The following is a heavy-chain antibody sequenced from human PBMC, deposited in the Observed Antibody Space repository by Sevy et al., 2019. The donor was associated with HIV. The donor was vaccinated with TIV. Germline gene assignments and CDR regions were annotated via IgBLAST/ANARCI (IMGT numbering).Heavy chain of an antibody. Sequence: GGSLRLSCAASGLSFSDFAMHWVRQAPGKGLEWVAVISYDGSNKYYADSVKGRFTISRENSKNTLYLQMNSLGTEETAVYYCAKDFYVFGSPSVYYFDYWGQGTLVTVSS. CDR3: AKDFYVFGSPSVYYFDY. CDR2: ISYDGSNK. V-gene: IGHV3-30*18. J-gene: IGHJ4*02. CDR1: GLSFSDFA. D-gene: IGHD2-21*01.